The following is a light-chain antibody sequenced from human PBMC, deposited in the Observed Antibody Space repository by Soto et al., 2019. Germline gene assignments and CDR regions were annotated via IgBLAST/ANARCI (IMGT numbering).Light chain of an antibody. CDR3: CSYACSSTFYV. J-gene: IGLJ1*01. V-gene: IGLV2-23*02. CDR2: EVS. CDR1: SSDVGSYNL. Sequence: QSALTQPASVSGSPGQSITISCTGTSSDVGSYNLVSWYQQHPGKAPKLMIYEVSKLPSGVSNRFSGSKSGNTASLTISGLQAEDEADYYCCSYACSSTFYVFGTGTKLTVL.